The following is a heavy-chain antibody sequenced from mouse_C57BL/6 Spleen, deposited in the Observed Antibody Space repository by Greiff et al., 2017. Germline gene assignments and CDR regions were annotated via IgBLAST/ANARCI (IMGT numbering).Heavy chain of an antibody. D-gene: IGHD6-1*01. CDR3: ARSDLDSTVAY. Sequence: QVQLQQPGAELVMPGASVKLSCTASGYTFTSYWMHWVKQRPGQGLEWIGEIDPSDSYTNYNQKFKGKSTLTVDKSSSTAYMQLSSLTSEDSAVYYCARSDLDSTVAYWGQGTLVTVS. CDR1: GYTFTSYW. CDR2: IDPSDSYT. V-gene: IGHV1-69*01. J-gene: IGHJ3*01.